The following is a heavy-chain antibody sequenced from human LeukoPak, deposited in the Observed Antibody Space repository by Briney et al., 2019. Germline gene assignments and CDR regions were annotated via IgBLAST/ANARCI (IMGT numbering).Heavy chain of an antibody. CDR1: GFTFSSYG. CDR3: AKDDYYGSGSYYYYYYGMDV. Sequence: PGGSLRLSCAASGFTFSSYGMHWVRQAPGKGLEWVAVISYDGSNKYYADSVKGRFTISRDNSKNTLYMQMNSLRAEDTAVYYCAKDDYYGSGSYYYYYYGMDVWGKGTPVTVSS. V-gene: IGHV3-30*18. CDR2: ISYDGSNK. D-gene: IGHD3-10*01. J-gene: IGHJ6*04.